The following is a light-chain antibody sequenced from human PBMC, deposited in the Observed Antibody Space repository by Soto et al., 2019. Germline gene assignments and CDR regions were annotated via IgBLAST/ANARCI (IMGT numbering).Light chain of an antibody. CDR2: WAS. V-gene: IGKV4-1*01. Sequence: DIVMTQSPDSLAVSLGERATINCKSSQSIVSSSTNKNYLAWYQQKPGQPPKLLIYWASTRESGVPDRFSGSGSGTDFILTISSLQAEDVAAYYCQQYWNTPLTFGGGTKVEIK. J-gene: IGKJ4*01. CDR1: QSIVSSSTNKNY. CDR3: QQYWNTPLT.